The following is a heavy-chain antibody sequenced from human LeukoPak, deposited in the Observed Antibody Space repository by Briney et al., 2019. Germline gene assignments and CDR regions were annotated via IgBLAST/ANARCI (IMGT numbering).Heavy chain of an antibody. CDR2: ISWNSGSI. Sequence: PGGSLRLSCAASGFTFDDYAMHWVRQAPGKGLEWVSGISWNSGSIGYADSVKGRFTISRDNAKNSLYLQMNSLRAEDTALYYCAKDIGRIQLWCQFDYWGQGTLVTVSS. CDR1: GFTFDDYA. CDR3: AKDIGRIQLWCQFDY. V-gene: IGHV3-9*01. J-gene: IGHJ4*02. D-gene: IGHD5-18*01.